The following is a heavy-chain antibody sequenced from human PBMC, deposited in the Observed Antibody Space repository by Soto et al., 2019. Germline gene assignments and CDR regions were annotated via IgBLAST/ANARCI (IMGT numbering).Heavy chain of an antibody. CDR1: GFTFSSYA. V-gene: IGHV3-23*01. CDR3: AKDRQAGYYYYYMDV. Sequence: EVQLLESGGGLVQPGGSLRLSCAASGFTFSSYAMSWVRQAPGKGLEWVSAISGSGGSTYYADSVKGRFTISRDNSKNTLDLQMNSLRAEDTAVYYCAKDRQAGYYYYYMDVWGKGTTVTVSS. J-gene: IGHJ6*03. CDR2: ISGSGGST. D-gene: IGHD6-13*01.